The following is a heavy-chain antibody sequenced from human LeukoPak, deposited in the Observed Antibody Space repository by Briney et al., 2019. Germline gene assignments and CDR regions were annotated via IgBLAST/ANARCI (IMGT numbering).Heavy chain of an antibody. J-gene: IGHJ1*01. D-gene: IGHD1-26*01. CDR1: GFTFINAW. V-gene: IGHV3-15*01. CDR2: IRSKSNGGTT. Sequence: GGSLRLSCTASGFTFINAWMSWVRQAPGEGLEWVGRIRSKSNGGTTDYAAPVKGRFTVSRDDSKNTLYLQMNSLKTEDTAVYYCIASGGSAGSRYWSQGTLVTVSS. CDR3: IASGGSAGSRY.